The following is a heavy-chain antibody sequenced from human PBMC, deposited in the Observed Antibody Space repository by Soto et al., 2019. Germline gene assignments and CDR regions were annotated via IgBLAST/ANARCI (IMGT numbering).Heavy chain of an antibody. Sequence: SETLSLTCTVSGGSISSYYWSWIRQPPGKGLEWIGYIYYSGSTNYNPSLKSRVTISVDTSKNQFSLKLSSVTAADTAVYYCARHGGFEGSGIDAFDIWGQGTMVTVSS. V-gene: IGHV4-59*08. CDR1: GGSISSYY. CDR2: IYYSGST. CDR3: ARHGGFEGSGIDAFDI. D-gene: IGHD3-10*01. J-gene: IGHJ3*02.